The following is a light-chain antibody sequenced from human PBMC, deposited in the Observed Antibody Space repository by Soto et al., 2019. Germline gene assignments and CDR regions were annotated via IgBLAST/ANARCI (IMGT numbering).Light chain of an antibody. V-gene: IGLV2-14*01. CDR1: SSDVGGYKY. J-gene: IGLJ1*01. Sequence: QSVLTQPASVSGSPGQSITISCTGTSSDVGGYKYVSWYQQHPGKAPKLVIYEVTHRPSGVSNRFSGSKSGNTASLTISGLQAEVEADYYCSSYTISNTLPFVFGTGTKVTVL. CDR3: SSYTISNTLPFV. CDR2: EVT.